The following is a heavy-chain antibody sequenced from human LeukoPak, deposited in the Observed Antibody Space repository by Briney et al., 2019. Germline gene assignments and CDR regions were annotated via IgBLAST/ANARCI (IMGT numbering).Heavy chain of an antibody. CDR1: GFIFSNYG. D-gene: IGHD3-16*01. J-gene: IGHJ4*02. CDR2: IQYDGNNK. Sequence: GGSMRLSCAASGFIFSNYGMHWVRQAPGKGLEWVAYIQYDGNNKDYADSVRGRFTISRDNPKNTLYLQMNSLRAEDTAVYYCAKERRGIDYWGQGTLVTVSS. CDR3: AKERRGIDY. V-gene: IGHV3-30*02.